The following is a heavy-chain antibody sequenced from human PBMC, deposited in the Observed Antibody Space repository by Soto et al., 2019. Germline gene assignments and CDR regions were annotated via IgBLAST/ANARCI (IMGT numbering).Heavy chain of an antibody. D-gene: IGHD4-17*01. Sequence: ASVKVSCKASGSTFTGHYIHWVRQAPEQGPEWMGEIGPESGATRYAQRFQGRVTMTRDTSVSTAFMELSRLGSDDTAVYYCARDPTYGDYGPFDYWGQGTLVTVSS. CDR1: GSTFTGHY. J-gene: IGHJ4*02. CDR3: ARDPTYGDYGPFDY. V-gene: IGHV1-2*02. CDR2: IGPESGAT.